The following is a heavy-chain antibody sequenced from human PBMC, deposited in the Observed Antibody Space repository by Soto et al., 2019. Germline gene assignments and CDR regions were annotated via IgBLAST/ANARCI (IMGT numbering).Heavy chain of an antibody. CDR3: GRGFGGTH. V-gene: IGHV3-7*05. D-gene: IGHD2-15*01. Sequence: EVQLGESGGGLVQPGGSLRLSCAASGFTFNNYYMVWVRQAPGRGLEWVANINQDGSAKYYVDSVKGRFTISRDNAKSSLYLQINSLRAEDTATYYCGRGFGGTHWGQGSLVTVSS. CDR2: INQDGSAK. CDR1: GFTFNNYY. J-gene: IGHJ4*02.